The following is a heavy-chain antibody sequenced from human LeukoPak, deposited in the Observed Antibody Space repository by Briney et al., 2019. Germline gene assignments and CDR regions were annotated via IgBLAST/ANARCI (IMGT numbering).Heavy chain of an antibody. CDR3: ARGRYNWGY. D-gene: IGHD1-20*01. CDR2: INHSGST. Sequence: SETLSLTCAVYGGSFSGYYWSWIRQPPGKGLEWIGEINHSGSTNYNPSLKSRVTISVDTSKNQFSLKLSSVTAADTAVYYCARGRYNWGYWGKGTLVTVSS. V-gene: IGHV4-34*01. J-gene: IGHJ4*02. CDR1: GGSFSGYY.